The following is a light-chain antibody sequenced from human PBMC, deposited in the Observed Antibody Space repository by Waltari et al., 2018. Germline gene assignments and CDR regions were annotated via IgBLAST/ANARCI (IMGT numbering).Light chain of an antibody. Sequence: SSELTQDPAVSVALGQTVRITCKGDSLRSYYASWYQQKPGQATVIGIYGKNNRPSGFPDRFSGSSSGNTVSLTITGAQAEDEADYYCNSRDSSGNPWVFGGGTKLTVL. CDR1: SLRSYY. V-gene: IGLV3-19*01. CDR2: GKN. CDR3: NSRDSSGNPWV. J-gene: IGLJ3*02.